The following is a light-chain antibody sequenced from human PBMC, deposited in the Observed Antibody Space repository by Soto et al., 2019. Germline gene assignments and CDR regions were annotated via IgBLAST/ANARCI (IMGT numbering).Light chain of an antibody. CDR2: DFN. CDR3: SSYTSSSTRV. CDR1: SSDVGGYNY. J-gene: IGLJ1*01. V-gene: IGLV2-14*01. Sequence: QSALTQPASVSGSPGQSITISCTGTSSDVGGYNYVSWYQQHPGKAPKLMIYDFNNRPSGVSNRFSGSKSGNTASLTISGLQAEDVADYYCSSYTSSSTRVFGTGTKVTVL.